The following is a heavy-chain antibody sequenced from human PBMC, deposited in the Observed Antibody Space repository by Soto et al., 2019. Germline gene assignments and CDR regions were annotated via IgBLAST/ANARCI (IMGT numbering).Heavy chain of an antibody. Sequence: XSVKGSCKASGYSFTSYGISWVRQAPGQGLEWMGWISAYNGNTNYAQKLQGRVTMTTDTSTSTAYMELRSLRSDDTAVYYCAREWVRRYYYGMDVWGQRTTVTVSS. D-gene: IGHD1-1*01. V-gene: IGHV1-18*01. J-gene: IGHJ6*02. CDR1: GYSFTSYG. CDR2: ISAYNGNT. CDR3: AREWVRRYYYGMDV.